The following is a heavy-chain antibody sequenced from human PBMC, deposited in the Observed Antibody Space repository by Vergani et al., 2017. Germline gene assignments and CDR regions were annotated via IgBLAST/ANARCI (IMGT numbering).Heavy chain of an antibody. J-gene: IGHJ6*03. V-gene: IGHV1-69*01. CDR1: GGTFSSYA. CDR2: IIPIFGTA. D-gene: IGHD4-23*01. CDR3: ARDAVVTPRYYYYNYMDV. Sequence: QVQLVQSGAEVKKPGSSVKVSCKASGGTFSSYAISWVRQAPRQGLEWMGGIIPIFGTANYAQKFQGRVTITSDESTSTAYMELSSMRSEDTAVYYCARDAVVTPRYYYYNYMDVWGKGTTVTVSS.